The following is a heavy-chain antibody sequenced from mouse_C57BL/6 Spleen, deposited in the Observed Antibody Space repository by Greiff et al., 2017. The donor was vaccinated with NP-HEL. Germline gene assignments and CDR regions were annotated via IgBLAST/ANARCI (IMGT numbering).Heavy chain of an antibody. CDR1: GYNFTSYW. CDR3: ASVDGYYSYAMDY. J-gene: IGHJ4*01. D-gene: IGHD2-3*01. Sequence: QVQLQQPGTELVKPGASVKLSCKASGYNFTSYWMHWVKQRPGQGLEWIGNINPSNGGTNYNEKFKSKATLTVDKSSSTAYMQLSSLTSEDSAVYYCASVDGYYSYAMDYWGQGTSVTVSS. CDR2: INPSNGGT. V-gene: IGHV1-53*01.